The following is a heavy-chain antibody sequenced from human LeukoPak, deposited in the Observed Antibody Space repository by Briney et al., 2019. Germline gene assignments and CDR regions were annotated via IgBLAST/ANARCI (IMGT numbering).Heavy chain of an antibody. CDR3: AKDHYWSIDY. D-gene: IGHD3-3*01. CDR2: IKGDGIST. J-gene: IGHJ4*02. V-gene: IGHV3-74*01. CDR1: GFDFSSNW. Sequence: GGSLRLSCAASGFDFSSNWMHWVRHAPGQGLVWVSRIKGDGISTNYADSVKGRFTISRDIAKNTLYLQMNSLSAEDTGVYYCAKDHYWSIDYWGRGTLVTVSS.